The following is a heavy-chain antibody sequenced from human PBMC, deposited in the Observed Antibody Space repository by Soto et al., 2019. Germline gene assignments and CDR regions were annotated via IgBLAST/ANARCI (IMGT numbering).Heavy chain of an antibody. Sequence: GGSLRLSCAASGFTFSDYYLSWIRQAPGKGLEWVSYISSSGSTIYYADSVKGRFTISRDNAKNSLYLQMNSLRAEDTAVYYCARDRIAAAGPDAFDISGQGTMVTVSS. CDR3: ARDRIAAAGPDAFDI. J-gene: IGHJ3*02. CDR2: ISSSGSTI. V-gene: IGHV3-11*01. CDR1: GFTFSDYY. D-gene: IGHD6-13*01.